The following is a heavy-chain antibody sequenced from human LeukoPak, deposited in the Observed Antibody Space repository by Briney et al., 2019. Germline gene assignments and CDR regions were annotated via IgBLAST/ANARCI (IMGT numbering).Heavy chain of an antibody. CDR3: TRDFGRSSYYFDF. V-gene: IGHV3-7*01. CDR1: GFTVSSNS. Sequence: GGSLRLPCTVSGFTVSSNSMSWVRQAPGKGLEWVANIKQDGSEKYYVDSVRGRLTISRDNAENSLFLQMNRLRVEDTAVYYCTRDFGRSSYYFDFWGQGTLVTVSS. CDR2: IKQDGSEK. D-gene: IGHD3-3*01. J-gene: IGHJ4*02.